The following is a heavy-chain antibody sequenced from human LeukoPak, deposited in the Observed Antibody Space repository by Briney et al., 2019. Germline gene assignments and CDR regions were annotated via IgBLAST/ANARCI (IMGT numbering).Heavy chain of an antibody. V-gene: IGHV4-59*08. CDR2: IYYSGST. D-gene: IGHD1-26*01. J-gene: IGHJ4*02. CDR1: GGSISSYY. CDR3: ARHPSAIGRSFDY. Sequence: PSETLSLTCTVSGGSISSYYWSWIRQPPGKGLEWIGYIYYSGSTNYNPSLKSRVTISVDTSKNQFSLKLSSVTAADTAVYYCARHPSAIGRSFDYWGQGTLVTVSS.